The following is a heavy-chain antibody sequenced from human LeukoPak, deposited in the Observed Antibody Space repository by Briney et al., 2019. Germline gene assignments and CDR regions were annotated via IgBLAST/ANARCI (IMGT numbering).Heavy chain of an antibody. CDR2: VSGSGGST. Sequence: PGGSLRLSCAASGFTFSSYAMSWVRQAPGRGLEWVSAVSGSGGSTYYADSVKGRFIISRDNSKNTLYLQMSSLRAEDTAVYYCAKDPVAGTTSHFFHYWGQGTPVTVSS. V-gene: IGHV3-23*01. CDR3: AKDPVAGTTSHFFHY. CDR1: GFTFSSYA. J-gene: IGHJ4*02. D-gene: IGHD6-19*01.